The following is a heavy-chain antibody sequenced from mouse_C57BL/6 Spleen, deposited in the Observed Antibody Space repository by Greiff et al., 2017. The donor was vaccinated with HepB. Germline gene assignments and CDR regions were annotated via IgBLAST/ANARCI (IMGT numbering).Heavy chain of an antibody. CDR2: IDPSDSYT. CDR1: GYTFTSYW. CDR3: ARRIYYDYSFAY. Sequence: QVQLQQPGAELVKPGASVKLSCKASGYTFTSYWMQWVKQRPGQGLEWIGEIDPSDSYTNYNQKFKGKATLTVDTSSSTAYMQLSSLTSEDAAVYYCARRIYYDYSFAYWGQGTLVTVSA. J-gene: IGHJ3*01. D-gene: IGHD2-4*01. V-gene: IGHV1-50*01.